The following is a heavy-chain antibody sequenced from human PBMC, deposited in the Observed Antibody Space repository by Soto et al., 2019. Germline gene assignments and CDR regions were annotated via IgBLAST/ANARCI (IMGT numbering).Heavy chain of an antibody. J-gene: IGHJ4*02. CDR3: AIFRISDSGMVVFAY. V-gene: IGHV5-10-1*01. CDR1: GYTFTDYW. Sequence: PGEALKISCRASGYTFTDYWISWVRQRPGKDLEWVGRLDPKDSYTDYSPSFQDHVSISSDQPLNTAHLRWSSLKTSDTAIYYCAIFRISDSGMVVFAYWGMGSLVTVSS. CDR2: LDPKDSYT. D-gene: IGHD2-2*01.